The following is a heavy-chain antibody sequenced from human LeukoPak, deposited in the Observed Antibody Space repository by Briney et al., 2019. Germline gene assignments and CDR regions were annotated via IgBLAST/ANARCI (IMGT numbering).Heavy chain of an antibody. CDR1: GYTLTELS. CDR2: FDPEDGET. J-gene: IGHJ4*02. D-gene: IGHD3-10*01. CDR3: ATPTYGSGSYLDY. V-gene: IGHV1-24*01. Sequence: ASVKVSCKVSGYTLTELSMHWVRQAPGKGLEWMGGFDPEDGETIYAQKFQGRVTMTEGTSTDTAYMELSSLRSEDTAVYYCATPTYGSGSYLDYWGQGTLVTVSS.